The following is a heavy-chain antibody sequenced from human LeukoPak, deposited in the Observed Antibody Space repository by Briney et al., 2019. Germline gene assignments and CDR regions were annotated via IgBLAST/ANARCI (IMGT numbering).Heavy chain of an antibody. CDR2: INHSGST. J-gene: IGHJ6*02. CDR1: GGSFSGYY. D-gene: IGHD3-10*01. CDR3: ARGQHYGSGSHFHYYYGMDV. Sequence: SETLSLTCAVFGGSFSGYYWSWIRQPPGKGLEWIGEINHSGSTNYNPSLKSRVTISVDTSKNQFSLKLSSVTAADTAVYYCARGQHYGSGSHFHYYYGMDVWGQGTTVTVSS. V-gene: IGHV4-34*01.